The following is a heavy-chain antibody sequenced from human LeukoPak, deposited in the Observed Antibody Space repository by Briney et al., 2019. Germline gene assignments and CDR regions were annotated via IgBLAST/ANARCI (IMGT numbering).Heavy chain of an antibody. CDR2: INPSGGST. D-gene: IGHD4-17*01. CDR3: ARGLTHYGDYDAY. J-gene: IGHJ4*02. V-gene: IGHV1-46*01. CDR1: GYTFTDYY. Sequence: ASVKVSCKASGYTFTDYYMHWVRQAPGQGLEWMGIINPSGGSTSYAQKFQDRVAMTRDTSTSTVYMQLSSLRSEDTAVYYCARGLTHYGDYDAYWGQGTLVTVSS.